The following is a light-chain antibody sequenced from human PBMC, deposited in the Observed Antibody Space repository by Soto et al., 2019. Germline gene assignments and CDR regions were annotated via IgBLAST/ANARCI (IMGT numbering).Light chain of an antibody. CDR3: QSYDSSLSVHVV. V-gene: IGLV1-40*01. CDR1: SSNIGAGYD. Sequence: QAVVTQPPSVSGAPGQRVTISCTGSSSNIGAGYDVHWYQQLPGTAPKLLIYGNNNRPSGVPDRFSGSKSGTSASLAITGLQAEDEADYYCQSYDSSLSVHVVFGGGTKVTVL. CDR2: GNN. J-gene: IGLJ2*01.